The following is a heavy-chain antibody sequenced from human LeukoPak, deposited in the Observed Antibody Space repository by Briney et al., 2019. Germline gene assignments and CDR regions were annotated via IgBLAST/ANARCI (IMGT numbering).Heavy chain of an antibody. Sequence: ASVKVSCKASGYTFTSYDINWVRQATGQGFEWMGWMNPNSGNTGYAQKFQGRVTMTRNTSISTAYMELSSLRSEDTAVYYCARRIAVAGYYYYGMDVWGQGTTVTVSS. J-gene: IGHJ6*02. CDR2: MNPNSGNT. CDR3: ARRIAVAGYYYYGMDV. D-gene: IGHD6-19*01. CDR1: GYTFTSYD. V-gene: IGHV1-8*01.